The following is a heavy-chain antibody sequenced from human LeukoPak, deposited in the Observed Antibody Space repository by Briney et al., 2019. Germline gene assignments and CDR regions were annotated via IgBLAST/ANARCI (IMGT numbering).Heavy chain of an antibody. V-gene: IGHV3-23*01. CDR2: ISGSGGST. Sequence: GGSLRLSCAASGFTFSSYAMSWVRQAPGKGLEWVSAISGSGGSTYYADSVKGRFTISRDNSKNTLYLQMNSLRAEDTAVYYCAKDLLVLRYFDWSRILDYWGQGTLVTVSS. D-gene: IGHD3-9*01. CDR1: GFTFSSYA. J-gene: IGHJ4*02. CDR3: AKDLLVLRYFDWSRILDY.